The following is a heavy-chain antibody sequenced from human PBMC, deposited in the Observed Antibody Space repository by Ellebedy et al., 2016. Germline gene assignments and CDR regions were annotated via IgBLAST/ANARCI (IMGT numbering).Heavy chain of an antibody. CDR3: AKTSGWGYGEN. CDR2: VNTFTSNT. D-gene: IGHD3-10*01. CDR1: GYTFTTIS. Sequence: ASVKVSXXASGYTFTTISITWVRQAPGQGLEWMGFVNTFTSNTKFAQKFQGRVSMTTDSSTHTAYMDLRSLRSDDTAMYYCAKTSGWGYGENWGQGTLVTVSS. V-gene: IGHV1-18*04. J-gene: IGHJ4*02.